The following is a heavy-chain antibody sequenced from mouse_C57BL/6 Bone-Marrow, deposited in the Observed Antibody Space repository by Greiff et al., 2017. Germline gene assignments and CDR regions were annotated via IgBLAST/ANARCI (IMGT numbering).Heavy chain of an antibody. CDR1: GYSITSGYY. V-gene: IGHV3-6*01. CDR3: ARVDYYYGSEAY. J-gene: IGHJ3*01. D-gene: IGHD1-1*01. Sequence: EVQLQESGPGLVKPSQSLSLTCSVTGYSITSGYYWNWIRQFPGNKLEWMGYISYDGSNNYNPSLKNRISITRDTSKNQFFLKLNSVTTEDTATYYCARVDYYYGSEAYWGQGTLVTVSA. CDR2: ISYDGSN.